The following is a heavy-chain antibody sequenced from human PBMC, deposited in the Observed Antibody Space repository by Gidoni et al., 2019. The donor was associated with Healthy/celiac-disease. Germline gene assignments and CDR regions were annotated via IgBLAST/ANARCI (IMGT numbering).Heavy chain of an antibody. D-gene: IGHD3-3*01. CDR3: AKEGSYDFWSGYYYYYGMDV. Sequence: EVQLLESGGGLVQSGGSLRLSCAASGFTFSSYAMSWVRQAPGKGPEWVSAISGSGGSTYYADSVKGRFTISRDNSKNTLYLQMNSLRAEDTAVYYCAKEGSYDFWSGYYYYYGMDVWGQGTTVTVSS. V-gene: IGHV3-23*01. CDR1: GFTFSSYA. J-gene: IGHJ6*02. CDR2: ISGSGGST.